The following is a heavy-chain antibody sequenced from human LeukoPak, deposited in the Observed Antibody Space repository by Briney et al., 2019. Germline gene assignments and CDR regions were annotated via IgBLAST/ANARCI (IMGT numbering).Heavy chain of an antibody. J-gene: IGHJ4*02. D-gene: IGHD4-17*01. CDR3: AKDSVTTLDY. CDR2: ISYDGSSK. CDR1: GFTFSSYA. Sequence: GKSLRLSCAASGFTFSSYAMHWVRQAPDKGLEWVAVISYDGSSKYFAKSVKGRFTISRDNSKNTLYLQMNSLRTEDTAVYYCAKDSVTTLDYWGQGTLVTVYS. V-gene: IGHV3-30*18.